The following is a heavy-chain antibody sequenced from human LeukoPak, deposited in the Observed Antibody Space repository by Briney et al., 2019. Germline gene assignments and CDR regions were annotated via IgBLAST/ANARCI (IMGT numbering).Heavy chain of an antibody. J-gene: IGHJ4*02. CDR1: GGSFSGYY. CDR2: INNSGST. D-gene: IGHD3-22*01. CDR3: VTYYFDSSGPKKNY. V-gene: IGHV4-34*01. Sequence: PSETLSLTCAVYGGSFSGYYWSWIRQPPGKGLEWIGEINNSGSTNYNPSLKSRVTISVDTSKKQFSLKLSSVTAADTAVYYCVTYYFDSSGPKKNYWGQGTLVTVSS.